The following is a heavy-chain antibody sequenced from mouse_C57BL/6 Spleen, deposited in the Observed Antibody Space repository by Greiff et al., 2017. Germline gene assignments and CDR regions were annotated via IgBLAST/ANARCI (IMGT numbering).Heavy chain of an antibody. CDR1: GFTFSSYG. J-gene: IGHJ3*01. V-gene: IGHV5-6*01. CDR3: ARHDGATVPWFAC. D-gene: IGHD1-1*01. Sequence: EVMLVESGGDLVKPGGSLKLSCAASGFTFSSYGMSWVRQTPDKRLEWVATISSGGSYTYYPDSVKGRFTISRDNAKNTLYLQMSSLKSEDTAVYYCARHDGATVPWFACRGQGTLVTVSA. CDR2: ISSGGSYT.